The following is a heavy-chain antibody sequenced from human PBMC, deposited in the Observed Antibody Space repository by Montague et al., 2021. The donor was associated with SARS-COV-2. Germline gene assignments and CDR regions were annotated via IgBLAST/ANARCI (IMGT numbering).Heavy chain of an antibody. J-gene: IGHJ3*02. CDR2: IYYSGST. Sequence: SETLSLTCTVSGGSISSNSYYWGWIRQPPEKGLEWIGSIYYSGSTYYNPSLKSRVTISVDTSKNQFSLKLSSVTAADTAVYYCARQENSSGWFKPDAFDIWGQGTMVTVSS. V-gene: IGHV4-39*01. CDR3: ARQENSSGWFKPDAFDI. D-gene: IGHD6-19*01. CDR1: GGSISSNSYY.